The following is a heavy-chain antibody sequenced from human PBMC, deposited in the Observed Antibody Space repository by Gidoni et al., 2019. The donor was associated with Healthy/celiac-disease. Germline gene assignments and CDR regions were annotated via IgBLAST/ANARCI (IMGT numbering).Heavy chain of an antibody. J-gene: IGHJ4*02. Sequence: QVQLVQSGAEVKQPGSSVKVSCKASGGTFSSYTISWVRQAPGQGLELMGRIIPILGIANYAQKFQGRVTITADKSTSTAYMELSSLRSEDTAVYYCARGIYGGNDYWGQGTLVTVSS. CDR2: IIPILGIA. V-gene: IGHV1-69*02. CDR1: GGTFSSYT. D-gene: IGHD4-17*01. CDR3: ARGIYGGNDY.